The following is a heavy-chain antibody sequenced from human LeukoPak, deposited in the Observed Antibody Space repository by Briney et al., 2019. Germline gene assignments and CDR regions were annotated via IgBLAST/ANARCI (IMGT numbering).Heavy chain of an antibody. CDR2: IYCSGST. V-gene: IGHV4-4*08. Sequence: PSETLSLTCTVSGDPISSYYWSWLRQPPGKGLEWVGLIYCSGSTTYNPSLKSRVTISVDTSKNQFSLKLSSVTAADTAVYYCARVGRGWVWAYGSGSYPHWGQGTLVTVSS. J-gene: IGHJ4*02. D-gene: IGHD3-10*01. CDR1: GDPISSYY. CDR3: ARVGRGWVWAYGSGSYPH.